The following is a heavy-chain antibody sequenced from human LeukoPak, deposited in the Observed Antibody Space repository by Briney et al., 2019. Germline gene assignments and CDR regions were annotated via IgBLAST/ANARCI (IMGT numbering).Heavy chain of an antibody. Sequence: SETLSLTCTVSGGSISSSSYYWGWIRQPPGKGLEWIGGIYYSGSTYYNPSLKSRVTISVDTSKNQFSLKLSSVTAADTAVYYCARWGRSSGWYRYFDYWGQGTLVTVSS. J-gene: IGHJ4*02. V-gene: IGHV4-39*01. CDR2: IYYSGST. D-gene: IGHD6-19*01. CDR1: GGSISSSSYY. CDR3: ARWGRSSGWYRYFDY.